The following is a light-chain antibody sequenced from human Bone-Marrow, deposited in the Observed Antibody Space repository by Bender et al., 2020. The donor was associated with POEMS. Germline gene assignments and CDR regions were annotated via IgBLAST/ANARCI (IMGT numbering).Light chain of an antibody. CDR1: NSNIGTNA. CDR2: SDN. Sequence: QSVLTQPPSASGTPGQRVTISCSGSNSNIGTNAVNWYQQFPGTAPKLLIYSDNQRPSGVPDRFSAFKSGTSASLAISGLQSEDEADYYRAAWDAGLSGGVFGGGTKLTVL. J-gene: IGLJ3*02. CDR3: AAWDAGLSGGV. V-gene: IGLV1-44*01.